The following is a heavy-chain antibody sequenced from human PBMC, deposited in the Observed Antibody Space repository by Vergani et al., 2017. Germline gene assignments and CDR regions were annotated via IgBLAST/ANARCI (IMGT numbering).Heavy chain of an antibody. CDR2: INAGNGNT. Sequence: QVQLVQSGAEVKKPGASVKVSCKASGYTFTSYAMHWVRQAPGQRLEWMGWINAGNGNTKYSQKFQGRVTITRDTSASTAYMELSSLISEDTAVYYCARVNRGIAVAHFDYWGQGTLVTVAS. D-gene: IGHD6-19*01. J-gene: IGHJ4*02. V-gene: IGHV1-3*01. CDR1: GYTFTSYA. CDR3: ARVNRGIAVAHFDY.